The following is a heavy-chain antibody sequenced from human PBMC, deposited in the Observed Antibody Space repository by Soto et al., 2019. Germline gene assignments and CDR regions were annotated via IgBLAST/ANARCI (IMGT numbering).Heavy chain of an antibody. CDR3: ARGKYDFIWGSYRIHAFDI. CDR2: IYYSGST. CDR1: GGSISSGSYY. D-gene: IGHD3-16*02. J-gene: IGHJ3*02. V-gene: IGHV4-31*03. Sequence: QVQLQESGPGLVMPSQTLSLTCTVSGGSISSGSYYWSWIHQHPGKGLEWIGYIYYSGSTYYNPSLKSRVTISVDTSKNQFSLKLSSVTAADTAVYYCARGKYDFIWGSYRIHAFDIWGQGTMVTVSS.